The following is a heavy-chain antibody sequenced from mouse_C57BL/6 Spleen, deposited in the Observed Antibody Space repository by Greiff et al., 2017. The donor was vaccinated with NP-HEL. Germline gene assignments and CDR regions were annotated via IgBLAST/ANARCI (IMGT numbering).Heavy chain of an antibody. V-gene: IGHV1-80*01. CDR1: GYAFSSYW. CDR2: IYPGDGDT. CDR3: ARNYGSSYYYAMDY. J-gene: IGHJ4*01. Sequence: LEESGAELVKPGASVKISCKASGYAFSSYWMNWVKQRPGKGLEWIGQIYPGDGDTNYNGKFKGKATLTADKSSSTAYMQLSSLTSEDSAVYFCARNYGSSYYYAMDYWGQGTSVTVSS. D-gene: IGHD1-1*01.